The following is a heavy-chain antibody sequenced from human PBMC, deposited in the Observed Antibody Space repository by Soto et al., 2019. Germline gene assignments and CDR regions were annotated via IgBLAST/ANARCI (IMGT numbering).Heavy chain of an antibody. CDR2: IWPDGSNK. Sequence: GGSLRLSCAASGFTFSRHAMHWARQTPGKGLERVAVIWPDGSNKYYADPVKSRFTISRDNSKNTLYLQMNSLRAEDTAVYYCASHSGTWPQIDSWGQGTLVTVSS. CDR3: ASHSGTWPQIDS. V-gene: IGHV3-33*01. J-gene: IGHJ4*02. D-gene: IGHD1-26*01. CDR1: GFTFSRHA.